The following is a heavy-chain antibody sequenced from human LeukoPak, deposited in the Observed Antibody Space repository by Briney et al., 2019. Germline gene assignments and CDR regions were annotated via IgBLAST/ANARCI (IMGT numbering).Heavy chain of an antibody. CDR1: GGSIRGYY. Sequence: SETLSLTCTVSGGSIRGYYWSWIRQPPGKGLEWIGYIYYSGSTNYNPSLKSRVTISVDMSKNQFSLKLSPVTAADTAVYYCARAWGDSSSWYAEPNAFDIWGQGTMVTVSS. CDR2: IYYSGST. CDR3: ARAWGDSSSWYAEPNAFDI. J-gene: IGHJ3*02. D-gene: IGHD6-13*01. V-gene: IGHV4-59*01.